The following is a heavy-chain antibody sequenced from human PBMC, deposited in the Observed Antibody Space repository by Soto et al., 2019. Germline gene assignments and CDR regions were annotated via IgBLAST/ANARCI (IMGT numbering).Heavy chain of an antibody. V-gene: IGHV1-24*01. CDR1: GYTLTELP. D-gene: IGHD3-9*01. J-gene: IGHJ6*02. CDR2: FDPEDGGT. CDR3: TTDSFIGSRIGDSPDYDILRRQHYGIDV. Sequence: ASVKVSCKVCGYTLTELPMHWLRQAPGKGLAWMGGFDPEDGGTVYAQKFRGRATITEDTSTDTSYMELSSLRSEETAVYLCTTDSFIGSRIGDSPDYDILRRQHYGIDVWGQGTTVTVSS.